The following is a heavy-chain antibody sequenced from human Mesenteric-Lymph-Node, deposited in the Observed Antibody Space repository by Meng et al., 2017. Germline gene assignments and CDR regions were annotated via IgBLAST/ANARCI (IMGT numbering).Heavy chain of an antibody. CDR1: GFTFSSYA. CDR3: AARDIVVVVAARSSDYGDY. Sequence: GGSLRLSCAASGFTFSSYAMHWVRQAPGKGLEWVAVISYDGSNKYYADSVKGRFTISRDNSKNTLYLQMNSLRAEDTAVYYCAARDIVVVVAARSSDYGDYWGQGTLVTVSS. J-gene: IGHJ4*02. V-gene: IGHV3-30*01. D-gene: IGHD2-15*01. CDR2: ISYDGSNK.